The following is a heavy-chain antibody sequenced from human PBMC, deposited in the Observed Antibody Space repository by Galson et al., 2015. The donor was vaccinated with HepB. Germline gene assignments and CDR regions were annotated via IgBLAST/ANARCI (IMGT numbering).Heavy chain of an antibody. Sequence: QSGAEVKKPGESLKISCKGSGYSFTSYWIGWVRQVPGKGLEWMGIIYPGDSDTRYSPSFQGQVTISADKSISTAYLQWSSLKASDTAMYYCARAYCGGDCYSFWFDPWGQGTLVTVSS. CDR3: ARAYCGGDCYSFWFDP. CDR2: IYPGDSDT. J-gene: IGHJ5*02. D-gene: IGHD2-21*02. CDR1: GYSFTSYW. V-gene: IGHV5-51*03.